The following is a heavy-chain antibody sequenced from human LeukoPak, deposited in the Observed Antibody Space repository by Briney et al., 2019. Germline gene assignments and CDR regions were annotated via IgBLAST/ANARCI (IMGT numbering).Heavy chain of an antibody. V-gene: IGHV3-53*04. CDR2: IYSGGTT. CDR3: ARVDTVMAYYFDL. Sequence: WGSLILSCAASGFTVSTNCMTWVRQAPGKGLEWVSTIYSGGTTYYADSVMGRFTNSRHNSRNTLYLQMNSLRAEDTAVYYCARVDTVMAYYFDLSGQGDLVTVSS. J-gene: IGHJ4*02. CDR1: GFTVSTNC. D-gene: IGHD5-18*01.